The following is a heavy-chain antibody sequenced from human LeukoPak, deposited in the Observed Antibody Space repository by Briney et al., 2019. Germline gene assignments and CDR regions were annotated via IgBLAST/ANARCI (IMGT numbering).Heavy chain of an antibody. Sequence: GGSLRLSCAASGFTVSSNYMSWVRQAPGRGLEWVSVIYSGGSTYYADSVKGRFTISRDNSKNTLYLQMNSLRAEDTAVYYCARVWEVSGTRWFDPWGQGTLVTVSS. CDR1: GFTVSSNY. CDR3: ARVWEVSGTRWFDP. CDR2: IYSGGST. D-gene: IGHD1-14*01. J-gene: IGHJ5*02. V-gene: IGHV3-53*01.